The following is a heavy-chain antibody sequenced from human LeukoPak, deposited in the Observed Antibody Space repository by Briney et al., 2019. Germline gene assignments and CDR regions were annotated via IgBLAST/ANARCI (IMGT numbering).Heavy chain of an antibody. V-gene: IGHV7-4-1*02. CDR3: AREPVPLRGGGNSDAFDI. D-gene: IGHD4-23*01. CDR2: INTNTGNP. CDR1: GYTFTSYH. Sequence: ASVKVSCKASGYTFTSYHIDWVRQAPGQGLEWMGWINTNTGNPTYAQGFTGRFVFSLDTSVSTAYLQISSLKAEDTAVYYCAREPVPLRGGGNSDAFDIWGQGTMVTVSS. J-gene: IGHJ3*02.